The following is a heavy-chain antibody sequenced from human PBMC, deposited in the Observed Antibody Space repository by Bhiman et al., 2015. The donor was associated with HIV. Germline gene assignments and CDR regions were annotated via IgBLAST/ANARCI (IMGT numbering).Heavy chain of an antibody. CDR3: ARGLEQLVHGRYFDL. V-gene: IGHV3-20*04. Sequence: DVQLVESGGTVVRPGGSLRLSCAASGFSFDDYGMSWVRHAPGKGLEWVSSINWNGDYTGYAESVKGRFTVSRDNTKNSLYLEMNSLRAEDTALYYCARGLEQLVHGRYFDLWGRGTLVTVSS. D-gene: IGHD6-13*01. CDR1: GFSFDDYG. J-gene: IGHJ2*01. CDR2: INWNGDYT.